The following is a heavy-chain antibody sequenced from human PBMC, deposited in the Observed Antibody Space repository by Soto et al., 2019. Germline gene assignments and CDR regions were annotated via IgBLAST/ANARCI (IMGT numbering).Heavy chain of an antibody. J-gene: IGHJ4*02. CDR3: AREQGYCSGGSCYVAGY. CDR2: INSDGSST. V-gene: IGHV3-74*01. CDR1: GFTVSSYW. D-gene: IGHD2-15*01. Sequence: EVQLVESGGGLVQPGGSLRLSCAASGFTVSSYWMHWVRQAPGKRLVWVSRINSDGSSTGYADSVMGRFTISRDNAKNTLYLQMNSLRAEDTAVYYCAREQGYCSGGSCYVAGYWGQGTLVTVSS.